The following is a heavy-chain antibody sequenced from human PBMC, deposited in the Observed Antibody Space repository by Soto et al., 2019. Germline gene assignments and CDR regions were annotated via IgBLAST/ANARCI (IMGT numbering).Heavy chain of an antibody. CDR1: GYIFSDYG. D-gene: IGHD4-17*01. CDR2: ISGYSGNA. CDR3: AKRTSGTTWGESDY. J-gene: IGHJ4*02. V-gene: IGHV1-18*04. Sequence: QVQVMQSGAEVKKPGDSVKVSCKTSGYIFSDYGINWVRQAPGQGLECVGWISGYSGNANLAQKFQGRVTMTTDKSTRTAYMELRRLRSDDTAVYYCAKRTSGTTWGESDYWGQGTLVTVSS.